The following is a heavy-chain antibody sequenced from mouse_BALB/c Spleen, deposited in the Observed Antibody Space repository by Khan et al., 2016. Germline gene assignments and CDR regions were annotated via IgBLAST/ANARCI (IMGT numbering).Heavy chain of an antibody. CDR3: ARGDRCSPMDY. V-gene: IGHV14-3*02. Sequence: VQLQQSGAELVKPGASVKLSCTASGFNIKDTYMHWVKQRPEQGLEWIGRIDPANGNTKYDQKFQGKATITADTSSHTAYLQLSSLTSEDTAVYCCARGDRCSPMDYWGQGTSVTGSS. CDR2: IDPANGNT. J-gene: IGHJ4*01. CDR1: GFNIKDTY.